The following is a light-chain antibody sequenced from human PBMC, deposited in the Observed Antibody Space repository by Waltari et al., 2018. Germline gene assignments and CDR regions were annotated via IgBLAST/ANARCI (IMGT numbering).Light chain of an antibody. J-gene: IGKJ2*01. CDR3: QQYYSTLMYT. CDR1: QRVLYSSNNKNY. CDR2: WAS. V-gene: IGKV4-1*01. Sequence: DIVMTQSPDSLAVSLGERATINCKSSQRVLYSSNNKNYLAWYQQKPGQPPKLPIYWASTRESGVPDRFSGSGSGTDFTLTISSLQAEDVAVYYCQQYYSTLMYTFGQGTKLEIK.